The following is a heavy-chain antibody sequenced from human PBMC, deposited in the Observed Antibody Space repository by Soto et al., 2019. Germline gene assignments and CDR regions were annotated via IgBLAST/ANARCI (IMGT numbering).Heavy chain of an antibody. Sequence: QVQLVQSGAEVKKPGSSVKVSCKASGGTFSSYAISWVRQAPGQGLEWMGGIIPIFGTANYAQKFQGRVTITADESTSTDYMEMSSLRSEDTAVYYCARRAYCGGDCYSTLLQYYYYGMDVWGQGTTVTVSS. CDR1: GGTFSSYA. CDR2: IIPIFGTA. V-gene: IGHV1-69*01. D-gene: IGHD2-21*02. J-gene: IGHJ6*02. CDR3: ARRAYCGGDCYSTLLQYYYYGMDV.